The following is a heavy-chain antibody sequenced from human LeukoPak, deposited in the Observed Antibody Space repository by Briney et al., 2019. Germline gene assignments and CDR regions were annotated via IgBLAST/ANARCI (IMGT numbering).Heavy chain of an antibody. CDR1: GYTFTSYD. CDR2: MNPNSGNT. D-gene: IGHD1-26*01. V-gene: IGHV1-8*01. CDR3: ARLYSGSYYYYYGMDV. J-gene: IGHJ6*02. Sequence: GASVKVSCKASGYTFTSYDINWVRQAPGQGLEWMGWMNPNSGNTGYAQKFQGRVTMTRNTSISTAYMELSSLRSEDTAVYYCARLYSGSYYYYYGMDVWGQGTTVTVSS.